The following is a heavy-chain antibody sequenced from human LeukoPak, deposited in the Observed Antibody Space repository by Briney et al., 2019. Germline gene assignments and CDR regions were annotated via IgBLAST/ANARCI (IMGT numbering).Heavy chain of an antibody. CDR1: GGSISGTNW. V-gene: IGHV4/OR15-8*02. CDR2: ISLAGQT. D-gene: IGHD1-26*01. Sequence: ASETLSLTSGVSGGSISGTNWWSWVRQPPGQGLEWIGEISLAGQTNYNPSLNGRVTMSLDKSSNQLSLHLTSVTAADTATYFCSRKSGLFCPFGYWGQGTLVIVSS. CDR3: SRKSGLFCPFGY. J-gene: IGHJ4*02.